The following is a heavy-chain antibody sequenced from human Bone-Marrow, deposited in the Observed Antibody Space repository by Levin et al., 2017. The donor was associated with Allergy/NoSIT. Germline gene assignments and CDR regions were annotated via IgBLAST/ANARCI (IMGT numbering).Heavy chain of an antibody. J-gene: IGHJ4*02. V-gene: IGHV1-69*13. CDR2: IMPIIGTA. Sequence: SVKVSCKASGYNLTNYGVNWVRQAPGQGLEWMGGIMPIIGTANYAQKFQGRVTINADESTSTAYMELSSLRSEDTAVYYCARGEIGSSGLFDYWGQGTLVTVSS. CDR1: GYNLTNYG. D-gene: IGHD6-19*01. CDR3: ARGEIGSSGLFDY.